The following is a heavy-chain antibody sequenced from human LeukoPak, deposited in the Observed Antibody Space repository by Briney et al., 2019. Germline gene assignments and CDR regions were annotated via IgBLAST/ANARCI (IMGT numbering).Heavy chain of an antibody. CDR1: GGSVSSGSYY. CDR3: AGSRFGFDY. Sequence: SETLSLTCTVSGGSVSSGSYYWSWIRQPPGKELEWIGYIYYSGSNNYNPSLESRVTISEDTSKNQYPLKLSPVTAADTAYYYCAGSRFGFDYWGQGTVVTVSS. CDR2: IYYSGSN. V-gene: IGHV4-61*01. D-gene: IGHD2-15*01. J-gene: IGHJ4*02.